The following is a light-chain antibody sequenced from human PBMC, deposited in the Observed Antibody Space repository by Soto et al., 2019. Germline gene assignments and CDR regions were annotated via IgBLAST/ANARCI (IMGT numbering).Light chain of an antibody. CDR2: GVT. CDR3: SSFTSNRIYV. J-gene: IGLJ1*01. V-gene: IGLV2-14*03. Sequence: QSVLTHPTSVSGSPGQSITISCTGNHNDIGAYGYVSWYQQHPGRAPRLLIHGVTTRPSGISDRFSASKSGLTASLTISGLQPEDEADYYCSSFTSNRIYVFGPGTKVTAL. CDR1: HNDIGAYGY.